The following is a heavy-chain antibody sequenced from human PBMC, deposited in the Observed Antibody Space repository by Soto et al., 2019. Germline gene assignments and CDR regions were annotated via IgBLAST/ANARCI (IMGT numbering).Heavy chain of an antibody. Sequence: SETLSLTCTVSGGSISSGDYYWSWIRQPPGKGLEWIGYIYYSGSTNDNPSLKSRVTISVDTSKNQFSLKLRSVTAADTAVYYCARTYGGYYDYWGQGTLVTVSS. J-gene: IGHJ4*02. CDR3: ARTYGGYYDY. CDR1: GGSISSGDYY. CDR2: IYYSGST. V-gene: IGHV4-61*08. D-gene: IGHD2-8*01.